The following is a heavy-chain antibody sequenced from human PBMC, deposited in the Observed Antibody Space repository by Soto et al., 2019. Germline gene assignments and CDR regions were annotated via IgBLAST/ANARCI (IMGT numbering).Heavy chain of an antibody. J-gene: IGHJ4*02. CDR2: IYWDDDK. Sequence: SGPTLVNPTQTLTLTCTFSGFSLSTSGVGVGWIRQPPGKALEWLALIYWDDDKRYSPSLKSRLTITKDTSKNQVVLTMTNMDPVDTATYYCAHGQRGRYYYDSSGYDYWGQGTLVTVSS. D-gene: IGHD3-22*01. CDR1: GFSLSTSGVG. V-gene: IGHV2-5*02. CDR3: AHGQRGRYYYDSSGYDY.